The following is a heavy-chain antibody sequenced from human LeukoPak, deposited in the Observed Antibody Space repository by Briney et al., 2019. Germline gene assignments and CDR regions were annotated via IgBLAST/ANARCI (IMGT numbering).Heavy chain of an antibody. Sequence: PGRSLRLSCSASGFTFRSSVVHWVRQAPGKGLEWVAFIWPGGSKKFYAYCVKGRFTISRDNSNHTLYLQMNSLRPEDTALYFCAKISSSAAPNYYYWGEGIL. CDR2: IWPGGSKK. CDR3: AKISSSAAPNYYY. CDR1: GFTFRSSV. V-gene: IGHV3-33*06. J-gene: IGHJ4*02. D-gene: IGHD6-25*01.